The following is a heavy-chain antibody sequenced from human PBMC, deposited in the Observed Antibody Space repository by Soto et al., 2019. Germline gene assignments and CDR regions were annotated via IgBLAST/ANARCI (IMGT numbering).Heavy chain of an antibody. J-gene: IGHJ4*02. V-gene: IGHV1-18*01. CDR3: ARAPRPFVQSYY. CDR1: GYTFTSYG. D-gene: IGHD3-10*02. Sequence: QVQLVQSGAEVKKPWASVKVSCKASGYTFTSYGISWVRQAPGQGLEWMGWISAYNGNTNYAQKLQGRVTMTTDTTTSTAYRELRSLRSDHTAVYYCARAPRPFVQSYYWGQGTLVTVSS. CDR2: ISAYNGNT.